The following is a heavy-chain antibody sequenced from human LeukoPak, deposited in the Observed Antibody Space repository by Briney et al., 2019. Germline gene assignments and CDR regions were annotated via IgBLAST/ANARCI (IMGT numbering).Heavy chain of an antibody. V-gene: IGHV1-18*01. Sequence: AASVKVSCKASGYTFTSYGISWVRQAPGQGLEWMGWISAYNGNTNYAQKHQGRVTMTTDTSTSTAYMELRSLRSDDTAVYYCARDLEGYYPIPLDYWGQGTLVTVSS. J-gene: IGHJ4*02. CDR3: ARDLEGYYPIPLDY. CDR2: ISAYNGNT. CDR1: GYTFTSYG. D-gene: IGHD3-22*01.